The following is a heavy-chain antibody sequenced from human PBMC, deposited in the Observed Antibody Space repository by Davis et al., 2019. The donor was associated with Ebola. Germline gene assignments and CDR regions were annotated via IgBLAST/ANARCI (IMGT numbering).Heavy chain of an antibody. V-gene: IGHV3-23*01. CDR3: AKCPGGGSCYPWFDP. CDR1: GFTFSYYA. CDR2: ISGSGGST. J-gene: IGHJ5*02. Sequence: ESPKTPCAASGFTFSYYAMSWVLQVPGKGLEWVSAISGSGGSTYYAESVKGRFTISRDNSKNMLYLQMNSLGAEDTAVYYCAKCPGGGSCYPWFDPWGQGTLVTVSS. D-gene: IGHD2-15*01.